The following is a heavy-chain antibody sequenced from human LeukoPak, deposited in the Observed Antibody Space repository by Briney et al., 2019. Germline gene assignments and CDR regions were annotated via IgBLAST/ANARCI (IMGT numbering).Heavy chain of an antibody. CDR2: IKEDGSEK. CDR3: AKGRWLDD. J-gene: IGHJ4*02. V-gene: IGHV3-7*05. CDR1: GFPFSSYW. Sequence: TGGSLRLSCAASGFPFSSYWMSWVRQAPGKGLEWVANIKEDGSEKYYVDSVKGRFTISRDNTKNSLYLRMNSLRAEDTAVYHCAKGRWLDDWGQGTLVTVSS. D-gene: IGHD6-13*01.